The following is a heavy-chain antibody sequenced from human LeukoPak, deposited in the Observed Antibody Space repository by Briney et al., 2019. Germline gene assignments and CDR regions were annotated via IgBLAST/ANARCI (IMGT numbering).Heavy chain of an antibody. V-gene: IGHV1-2*02. CDR1: GYTFTGYY. D-gene: IGHD1-26*01. CDR2: ISPNSGET. Sequence: ASVKVSCKASGYTFTGYYLHWVRQAPGQGLEWMGWISPNSGETNSAQKFQGRVTMFRDTSISTAYMELSRLTSDDTAVYYCARAPGAGTYLNYWGQGTLVTVSS. J-gene: IGHJ4*02. CDR3: ARAPGAGTYLNY.